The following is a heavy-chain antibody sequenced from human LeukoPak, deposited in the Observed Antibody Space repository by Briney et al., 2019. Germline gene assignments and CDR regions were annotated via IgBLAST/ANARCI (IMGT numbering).Heavy chain of an antibody. J-gene: IGHJ4*02. V-gene: IGHV3-15*01. CDR1: GFTFSNAW. Sequence: GGSLRLSCAASGFTFSNAWMSWVRQAPGKGLEWVGRIKSKTDGGTTDYAAPVKGRFTISRDDSKNTLYLQMNSLKTEDTAVYYCTTGYNWNAGQSLSPSYFDYWGQGTLVTVSS. CDR2: IKSKTDGGTT. CDR3: TTGYNWNAGQSLSPSYFDY. D-gene: IGHD1-20*01.